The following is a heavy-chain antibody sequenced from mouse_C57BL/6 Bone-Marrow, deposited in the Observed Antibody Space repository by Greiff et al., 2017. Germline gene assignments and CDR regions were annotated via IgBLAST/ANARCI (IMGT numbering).Heavy chain of an antibody. J-gene: IGHJ2*01. CDR2: IYPRSGNT. CDR3: ARFPYYYGSNYFDY. D-gene: IGHD1-1*01. Sequence: VMLVESGAELARPGASVKLSCKASGYTFTSYGISWVKQRTGQGLEWIGEIYPRSGNTYYNEKFKGKATLTADTSSSTAYMELRSLTSEDSAVYFCARFPYYYGSNYFDYWGQGTTLTVSS. V-gene: IGHV1-81*01. CDR1: GYTFTSYG.